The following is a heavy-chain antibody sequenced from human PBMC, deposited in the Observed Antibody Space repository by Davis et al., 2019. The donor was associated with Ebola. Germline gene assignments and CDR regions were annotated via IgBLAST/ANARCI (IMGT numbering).Heavy chain of an antibody. J-gene: IGHJ6*03. CDR3: ARERDCSSTSCYPMDV. CDR1: GFTFSSYS. CDR2: ISSSSSYI. D-gene: IGHD2-2*01. V-gene: IGHV3-21*01. Sequence: GESLKISCAASGFTFSSYSMNWVRQAPGKGLEWVSSISSSSSYIYYADSVKGRFTISRDNAKNSLYLQMNSLRAEDTAVYYCARERDCSSTSCYPMDVWGKGTTDTVSS.